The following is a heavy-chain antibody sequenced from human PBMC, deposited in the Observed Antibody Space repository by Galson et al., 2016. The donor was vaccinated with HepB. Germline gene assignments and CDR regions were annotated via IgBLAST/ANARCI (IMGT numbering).Heavy chain of an antibody. CDR2: IHPGDSDT. Sequence: QSGAEVKKPGESLKISCKSSGYRFTTYWIGWVRQMPGKGLEWMGIIHPGDSDTRYSPSFQGQVTISADKSIGTAYLQWSSLKASDTAMYYCARRGDSPWFDPWGQGTLVTVSS. D-gene: IGHD3-10*01. V-gene: IGHV5-51*01. CDR3: ARRGDSPWFDP. J-gene: IGHJ5*02. CDR1: GYRFTTYW.